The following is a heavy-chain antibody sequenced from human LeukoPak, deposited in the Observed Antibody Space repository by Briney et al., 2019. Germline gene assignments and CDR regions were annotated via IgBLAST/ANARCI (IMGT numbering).Heavy chain of an antibody. V-gene: IGHV3-23*01. CDR2: VSRFGGTT. D-gene: IGHD6-13*01. CDR3: VKHVGSRWSNNRFDP. J-gene: IGHJ5*02. Sequence: GGSLGLSCAASGFTFDSYAMSWVRQAPGKGLEWVSAVSRFGGTTYYADSAEGRFTISRDNSNNTVYLQMNSLRVGDTALYYCVKHVGSRWSNNRFDPWGQGTLVTVS. CDR1: GFTFDSYA.